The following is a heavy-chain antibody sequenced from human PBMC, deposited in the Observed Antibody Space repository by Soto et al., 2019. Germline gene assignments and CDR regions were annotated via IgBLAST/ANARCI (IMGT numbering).Heavy chain of an antibody. V-gene: IGHV4-39*01. CDR2: IYYSGST. Sequence: LETLSLTCTVSGGSISSSSYYWGWIRQPPGKGLGWIGSIYYSGSTYYNPPLKSRVTISVDTSKNQFSLKLSSVTAADTAVYYCARHYDTAMAYLYYYGMDAWGQGTTVTVSS. J-gene: IGHJ6*02. CDR1: GGSISSSSYY. D-gene: IGHD5-18*01. CDR3: ARHYDTAMAYLYYYGMDA.